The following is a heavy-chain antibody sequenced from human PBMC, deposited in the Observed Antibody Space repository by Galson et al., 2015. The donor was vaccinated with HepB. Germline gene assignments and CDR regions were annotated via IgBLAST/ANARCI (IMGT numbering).Heavy chain of an antibody. Sequence: SLRLSCAASGFSFYNAWMTWVRQAPGKGLEWVGRIKTKSDGGTTDYAAPVKGRFTISRDDSKTTLYLQMNSLKTDDTAVYYCTTELEGDEYWGQGTLVTVSS. CDR2: IKTKSDGGTT. CDR1: GFSFYNAW. D-gene: IGHD3-10*01. J-gene: IGHJ4*02. V-gene: IGHV3-15*01. CDR3: TTELEGDEY.